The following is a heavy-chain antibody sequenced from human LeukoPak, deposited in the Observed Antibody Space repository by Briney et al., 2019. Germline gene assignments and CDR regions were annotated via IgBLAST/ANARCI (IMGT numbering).Heavy chain of an antibody. Sequence: GGSLRLSCAASGFTFSSYSMNWVRQAPGKGLEWVSSIRSSSSYMYYADSVKGRFTISRDNAKNSLYLQMNSLRAEDAAVYYCARGGPHYYMGVWGKGTTVTVSS. D-gene: IGHD1-26*01. CDR2: IRSSSSYM. CDR3: ARGGPHYYMGV. J-gene: IGHJ6*03. CDR1: GFTFSSYS. V-gene: IGHV3-21*01.